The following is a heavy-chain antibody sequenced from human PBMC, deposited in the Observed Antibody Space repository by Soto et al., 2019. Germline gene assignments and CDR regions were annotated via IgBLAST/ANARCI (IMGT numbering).Heavy chain of an antibody. J-gene: IGHJ6*02. CDR2: IYYSGST. CDR1: GSSVSSSYYY. CDR3: ARDHSKSSRWGDRYYSGMDA. V-gene: IGHV4-30-4*01. D-gene: IGHD6-13*01. Sequence: LSLTDTVSGSSVSSSYYYYGGILQPHGKGLEWIGYIYYSGSTYYNPSVKRRVTIAVDTSKTPFSVKLSSVTAADTAVYYCARDHSKSSRWGDRYYSGMDAWGQGTTVTVS.